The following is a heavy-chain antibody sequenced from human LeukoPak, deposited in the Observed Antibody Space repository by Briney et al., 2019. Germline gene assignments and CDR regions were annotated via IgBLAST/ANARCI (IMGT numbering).Heavy chain of an antibody. V-gene: IGHV3-30*04. CDR1: GFTFSSYA. Sequence: GGSLRLSCAASGFTFSSYAMHWVRQAPGKGLEWVAVISYDGSNKYYADSVKGRFTISRDNSKNTLYLQMNSLRAEDTAVYYCARDLGGQQLVEDCFDYWGQGTWSPSPQ. J-gene: IGHJ4*02. CDR2: ISYDGSNK. D-gene: IGHD6-13*01. CDR3: ARDLGGQQLVEDCFDY.